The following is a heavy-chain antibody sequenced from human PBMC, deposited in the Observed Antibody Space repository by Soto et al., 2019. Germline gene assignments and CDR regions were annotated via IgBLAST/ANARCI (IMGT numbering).Heavy chain of an antibody. J-gene: IGHJ6*02. V-gene: IGHV4-31*03. CDR2: IYYSGST. CDR1: GGSISSGGYY. Sequence: ASETLSLTCTVSGGSISSGGYYWSWIRQHPGKGLEWIGYIYYSGSTYYNPSLKSRVTISVDTSKNQFSLKLSSVTAADTAVYYCARERSYYYYGMDVWGQGTTVTVSS. CDR3: ARERSYYYYGMDV.